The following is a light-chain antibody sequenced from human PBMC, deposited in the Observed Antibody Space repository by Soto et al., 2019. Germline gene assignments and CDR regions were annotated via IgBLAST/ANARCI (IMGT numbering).Light chain of an antibody. CDR2: GAS. V-gene: IGKV1-27*01. CDR1: QGISNS. CDR3: QSYHGARGT. Sequence: DIQMTQSPSSLSASVGDRVTISCRASQGISNSLAWYQQKAGEVPRLLIYGASTVEVGVPSRFSGSGSGTDFTLTINSLQREDVATYYCQSYHGARGTFGQGT. J-gene: IGKJ1*01.